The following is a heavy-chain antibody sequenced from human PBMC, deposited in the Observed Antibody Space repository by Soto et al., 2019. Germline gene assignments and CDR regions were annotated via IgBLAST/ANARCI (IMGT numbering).Heavy chain of an antibody. J-gene: IGHJ6*02. CDR2: IYHSGST. V-gene: IGHV4-4*02. Sequence: SETLSLTCAVSGGYISSSNWWSWVRQPPGKGLEWIGEIYHSGSTNYNPSLKSRVTISVDKSKNTLDLQMKSLRTEDTAVYYCVRISPPLYYSMDVWGQGTTVTVSS. CDR1: GGYISSSNW. CDR3: VRISPPLYYSMDV. D-gene: IGHD3-3*02.